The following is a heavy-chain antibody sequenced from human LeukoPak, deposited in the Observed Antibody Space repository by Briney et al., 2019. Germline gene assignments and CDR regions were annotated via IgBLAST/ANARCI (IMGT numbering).Heavy chain of an antibody. Sequence: GASVKVSCKASGYTFTSYDINWVRQATGQGLEWMGWMNPNSGNTGYAQKFQGRVTMTRNTSISTAYMELSSLRSEDTAVYYCARVGYYDSSGYSLFDYWGQGTLVTVSS. J-gene: IGHJ4*02. V-gene: IGHV1-8*01. CDR2: MNPNSGNT. CDR3: ARVGYYDSSGYSLFDY. D-gene: IGHD3-22*01. CDR1: GYTFTSYD.